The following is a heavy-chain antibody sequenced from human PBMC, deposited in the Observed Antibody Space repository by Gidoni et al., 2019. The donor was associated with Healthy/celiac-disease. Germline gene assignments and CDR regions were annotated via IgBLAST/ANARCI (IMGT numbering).Heavy chain of an antibody. J-gene: IGHJ5*02. CDR3: ARGPYSSSWYGNWFDP. Sequence: QVQLQESGTGLVKPSQTLSLTCTVSGGSISSGSYYWSWIRQPAGKGLEWIGRVYTSGSTNYNPSLKSRVTMSVDTSKNQFSLKLSSVTAADTAVYYCARGPYSSSWYGNWFDPWGQGTLVTVSS. CDR2: VYTSGST. D-gene: IGHD6-13*01. V-gene: IGHV4-61*02. CDR1: GGSISSGSYY.